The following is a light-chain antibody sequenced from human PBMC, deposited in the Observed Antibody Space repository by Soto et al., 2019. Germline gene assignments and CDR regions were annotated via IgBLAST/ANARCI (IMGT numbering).Light chain of an antibody. Sequence: DIQFTQSPSSLSASVGDRVTIACRASQTISNFLNWYQRKPGKPPKLLIYSSSTLQSGVPSRFSGSGSGTDFTLTINGLQPEDFASYWCQQSYNLPRTFGPGTKVDIK. CDR2: SSS. CDR1: QTISNF. CDR3: QQSYNLPRT. V-gene: IGKV1-39*01. J-gene: IGKJ1*01.